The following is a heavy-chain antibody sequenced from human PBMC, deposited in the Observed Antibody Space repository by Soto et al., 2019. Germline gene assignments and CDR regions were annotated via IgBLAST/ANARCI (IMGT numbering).Heavy chain of an antibody. V-gene: IGHV3-23*01. CDR3: AKGETGTYYNVGDRYLCMDV. J-gene: IGHJ6*03. CDR2: ISTRDGRT. Sequence: GGSLRLSCAASGFTFSNYAMSWVRQAPGKGLEWVSGISTRDGRTYYADPVKGQFTISRDNSKNTLYLQMNSLRAEDTAVYYCAKGETGTYYNVGDRYLCMDVWGKGTTVTVSS. D-gene: IGHD3-10*01. CDR1: GFTFSNYA.